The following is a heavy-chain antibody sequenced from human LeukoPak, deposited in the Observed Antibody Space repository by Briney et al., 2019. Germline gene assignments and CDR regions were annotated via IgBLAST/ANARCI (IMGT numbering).Heavy chain of an antibody. J-gene: IGHJ6*03. V-gene: IGHV4-59*01. CDR3: AGGEGYCSSTSCSYYYMDV. D-gene: IGHD2-2*01. CDR1: VDPISSYY. CDR2: IYYSGNT. Sequence: SETLSLTCTFPVDPISSYYGSWIPQPPGKGLEWIGYIYYSGNTNYNPPLKSRVTISVDTSKNQFSLKLSYVTAADTAVYYCAGGEGYCSSTSCSYYYMDVWGKGTTVTISS.